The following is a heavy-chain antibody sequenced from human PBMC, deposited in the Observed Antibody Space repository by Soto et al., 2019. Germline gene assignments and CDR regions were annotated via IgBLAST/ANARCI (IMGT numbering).Heavy chain of an antibody. V-gene: IGHV1-8*01. CDR2: MNPNSGNT. CDR3: ARGGGYYDSSGYYSLDY. J-gene: IGHJ4*02. D-gene: IGHD3-22*01. Sequence: XSVKGSCEASGYTFTSYDINWGRQATGQGLEWMGWMNPNSGNTGYAQKFQGRVTMTRNTSISTAYMELSRLRSEDTAVYYCARGGGYYDSSGYYSLDYWGQGTLVTVSS. CDR1: GYTFTSYD.